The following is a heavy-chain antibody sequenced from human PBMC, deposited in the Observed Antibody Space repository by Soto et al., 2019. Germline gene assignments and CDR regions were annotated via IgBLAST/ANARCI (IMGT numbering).Heavy chain of an antibody. V-gene: IGHV3-30-3*01. D-gene: IGHD2-15*01. Sequence: QVQLVESGGGVVQPGRSLRLSCAASGFTFSSYAMHWVRQAPGKGLEWVAVISYDGSNKYYADSVKGRFTISRDNSKKPLDLQMNSLRAEDKAVYYWAGDQVGSGVGVYWGQGALVAFSS. CDR1: GFTFSSYA. CDR3: AGDQVGSGVGVY. J-gene: IGHJ4*02. CDR2: ISYDGSNK.